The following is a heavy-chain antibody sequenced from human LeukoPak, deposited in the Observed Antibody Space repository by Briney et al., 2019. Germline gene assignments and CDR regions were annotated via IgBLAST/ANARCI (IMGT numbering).Heavy chain of an antibody. J-gene: IGHJ5*02. CDR1: GGSISSGGYY. CDR3: ARQKYSSTDNWFDP. Sequence: SQTLSLTCTVSGGSISSGGYYWSWIRQHPGKGLEWIGYIYYSGSTYYNPSLKSRVTISVDTSKNQFSLELSSVTAADTAVYYCARQKYSSTDNWFDPWGQGTLVTVSS. V-gene: IGHV4-31*03. D-gene: IGHD6-13*01. CDR2: IYYSGST.